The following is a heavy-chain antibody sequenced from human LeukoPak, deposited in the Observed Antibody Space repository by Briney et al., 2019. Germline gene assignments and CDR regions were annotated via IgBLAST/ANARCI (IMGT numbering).Heavy chain of an antibody. J-gene: IGHJ1*01. V-gene: IGHV4-34*01. CDR1: GGSFSGYY. CDR2: HNYSTRN. D-gene: IGHD6-19*01. CDR3: AGVRLERHYSSSPPLALEYFQH. Sequence: SETLSLTCAVYGGSFSGYYWSWIPPPRGEGGVGMGKHNYSTRNNYNPSLKSRVTISVDTSKNQFSLKLSSVTAADTAVYYCAGVRLERHYSSSPPLALEYFQHWGQGTLVTVSS.